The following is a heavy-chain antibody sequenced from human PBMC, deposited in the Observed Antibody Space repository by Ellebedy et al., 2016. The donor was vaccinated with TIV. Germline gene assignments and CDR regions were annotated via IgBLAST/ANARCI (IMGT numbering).Heavy chain of an antibody. CDR2: FDPEDGET. V-gene: IGHV1-24*01. D-gene: IGHD3-22*01. CDR1: GYTLTELS. Sequence: ASVKVSXXVSGYTLTELSMHWVRQAPGKGLEWMGGFDPEDGETIYAQKFQGRVTMTEDTSTDTAYMELSSLRSEDTAVYYCATAPRGGYYDSSGTYYYGMDVWGQGTTVTVSS. CDR3: ATAPRGGYYDSSGTYYYGMDV. J-gene: IGHJ6*02.